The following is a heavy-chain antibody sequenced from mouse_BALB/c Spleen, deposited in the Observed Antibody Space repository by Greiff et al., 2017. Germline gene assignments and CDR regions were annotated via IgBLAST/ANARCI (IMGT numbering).Heavy chain of an antibody. CDR2: ISSGGGST. CDR1: GFAFSSYD. J-gene: IGHJ4*01. Sequence: EVKLMESGGGLVKPGGSLKLSCAASGFAFSSYDMSWVRQTPEKRLEWVANISSGGGSTYYPDTVKGRFTISRDNAKNTLYLQMSSLKSEDTAMYYCAGQGLRRIYAMDYWGQGTSVTVSS. D-gene: IGHD2-4*01. V-gene: IGHV5-12-1*01. CDR3: AGQGLRRIYAMDY.